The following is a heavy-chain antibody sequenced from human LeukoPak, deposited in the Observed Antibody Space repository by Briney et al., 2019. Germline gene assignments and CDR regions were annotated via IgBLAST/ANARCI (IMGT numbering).Heavy chain of an antibody. J-gene: IGHJ4*02. D-gene: IGHD5-24*01. Sequence: PGGSLRLSCAASGFTFSSFSMNWVRQAPGKGLEWVGRIRNKAYSYTTEYAASVKGRFTISRDDSNNSLYLQMNSLRTEDTALYYCAKDIGDGYNSGGVDYWGQGTLVTVSS. V-gene: IGHV3-72*01. CDR3: AKDIGDGYNSGGVDY. CDR1: GFTFSSFS. CDR2: IRNKAYSYTT.